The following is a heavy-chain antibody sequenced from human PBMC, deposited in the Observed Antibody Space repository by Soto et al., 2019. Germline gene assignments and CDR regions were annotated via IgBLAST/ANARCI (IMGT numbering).Heavy chain of an antibody. J-gene: IGHJ6*03. D-gene: IGHD2-2*01. Sequence: GGSLRLSCAASGFTVSSNYMSWVRQAPGKGLEWVSVIYSGGSTYYADSVKGRFTISRHNSKNTLYLQMNSLRAEDTAVDYCARDNALGYCSSTSCPPGDYYYYYMDVWGKGTTVTVSS. CDR1: GFTVSSNY. CDR3: ARDNALGYCSSTSCPPGDYYYYYMDV. V-gene: IGHV3-53*04. CDR2: IYSGGST.